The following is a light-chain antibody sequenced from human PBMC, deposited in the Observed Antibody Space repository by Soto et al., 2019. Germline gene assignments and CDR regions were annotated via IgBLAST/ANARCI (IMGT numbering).Light chain of an antibody. CDR3: QQYDYWPRT. CDR1: HSCVNNY. Sequence: EIVMTQSPATLSLSPGERATLSCSASHSCVNNYLAWYQQKPGQAPRLLIYGASNRATGIPARFSGSGSGTEFTLTISSLQSEDFAVYYCQQYDYWPRTFGQGTKVDIK. V-gene: IGKV3-15*01. CDR2: GAS. J-gene: IGKJ1*01.